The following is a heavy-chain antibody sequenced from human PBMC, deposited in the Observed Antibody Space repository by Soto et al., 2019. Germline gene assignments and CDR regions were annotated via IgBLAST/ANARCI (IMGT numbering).Heavy chain of an antibody. CDR2: TYYRSNWRH. CDR3: ARGVAGTGFDL. CDR1: GDSVSSNTAA. D-gene: IGHD6-19*01. J-gene: IGHJ4*02. Sequence: SQTLSLTCAISGDSVSSNTAAWNWIRSSPSRGLEWLGRTYYRSNWRHDYAVSVKSRITVNPDTSKNHFSLQLNSVTPDDTTVYYCARGVAGTGFDLWGQGTLVTVSS. V-gene: IGHV6-1*01.